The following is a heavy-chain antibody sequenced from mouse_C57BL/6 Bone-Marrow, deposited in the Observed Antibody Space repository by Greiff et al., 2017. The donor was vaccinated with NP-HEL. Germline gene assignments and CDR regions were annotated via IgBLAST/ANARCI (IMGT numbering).Heavy chain of an antibody. D-gene: IGHD1-1*01. CDR2: ISSGGSYT. J-gene: IGHJ2*01. CDR1: GFTFSSYG. V-gene: IGHV5-6*01. Sequence: EVMLVESGGDLVKPGGSLKLSCAASGFTFSSYGMSWVRQTPDKRLEWVATISSGGSYTYYPDSVKGRFTISRDNAKNTLYLQMSSLKSEDTAMYYCARQILRYGSLDYWGQGTTLTVSS. CDR3: ARQILRYGSLDY.